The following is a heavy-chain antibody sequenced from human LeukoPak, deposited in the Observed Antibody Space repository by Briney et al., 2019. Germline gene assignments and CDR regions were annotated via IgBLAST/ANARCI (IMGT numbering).Heavy chain of an antibody. J-gene: IGHJ4*02. CDR2: ISAYNGNT. CDR3: ARDTIPWRESGYDGGGNY. CDR1: GYTFTSYG. D-gene: IGHD5-12*01. Sequence: GASVKVSCKASGYTFTSYGISWVRQAPGQGLEWMGWISAYNGNTNYAQKLQGRVTMTADTSTSTAYMELRSLRSDDTAVYYCARDTIPWRESGYDGGGNYWGQGTLVTVSS. V-gene: IGHV1-18*01.